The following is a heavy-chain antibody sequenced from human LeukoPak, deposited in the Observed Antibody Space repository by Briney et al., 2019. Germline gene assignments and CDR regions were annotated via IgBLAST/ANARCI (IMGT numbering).Heavy chain of an antibody. Sequence: GGSLRLSCAASGFTFSSYAMSWVRQAPGKGLEWVSAISGSGGSTYYADSVKGRFTISRDNSKNTLYLQMNSLRAEDTAVYYCAKDGSWPGYCSGGSCPSPEYFQHWGQGTLVTVSS. CDR1: GFTFSSYA. CDR2: ISGSGGST. CDR3: AKDGSWPGYCSGGSCPSPEYFQH. D-gene: IGHD2-15*01. J-gene: IGHJ1*01. V-gene: IGHV3-23*01.